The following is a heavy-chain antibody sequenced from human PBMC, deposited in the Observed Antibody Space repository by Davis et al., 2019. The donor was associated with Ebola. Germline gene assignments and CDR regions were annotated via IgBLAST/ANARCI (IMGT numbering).Heavy chain of an antibody. CDR3: ARVPRYCSGGSCYWGAFDI. CDR2: INPNSGGT. D-gene: IGHD2-15*01. Sequence: ASVKVSCKASGYTFTSYYMHWVRQAPGQGLEWMGWINPNSGGTNYAQKFQGWVTMTRDTSISTAYMELSRLRSDDTAVYYCARVPRYCSGGSCYWGAFDIWGQGTMVTVSS. V-gene: IGHV1-2*04. J-gene: IGHJ3*02. CDR1: GYTFTSYY.